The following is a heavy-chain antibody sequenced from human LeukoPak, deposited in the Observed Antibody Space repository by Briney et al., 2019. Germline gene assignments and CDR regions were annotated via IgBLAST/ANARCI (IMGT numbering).Heavy chain of an antibody. D-gene: IGHD2-15*01. CDR2: IYHSGGT. CDR1: GYSISNGYY. V-gene: IGHV4-38-2*01. Sequence: SETLSLTCAVSGYSISNGYYWGWIRQPPGKGLEWIGCIYHSGGTYYNPSLNSRVTISVDTSKNQFSLNLSSVTAADTAVYYCARAIVVVVAATPFDYWGQGTLVTVSS. CDR3: ARAIVVVVAATPFDY. J-gene: IGHJ4*02.